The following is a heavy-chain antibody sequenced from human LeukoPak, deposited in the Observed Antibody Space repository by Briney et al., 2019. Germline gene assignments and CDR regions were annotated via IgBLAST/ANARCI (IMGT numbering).Heavy chain of an antibody. CDR3: ARRAYYNYGLDV. CDR2: IYPGDSDT. J-gene: IGHJ6*02. Sequence: GESLKISCDGSAYRFTTYWVGWVRQMPAKGLEWMGVIYPGDSDTTYSPSFQGQVTISADKSNNTAYLQWSSLKASDTATYYCARRAYYNYGLDVWGQGTTVTVSS. CDR1: AYRFTTYW. V-gene: IGHV5-51*01.